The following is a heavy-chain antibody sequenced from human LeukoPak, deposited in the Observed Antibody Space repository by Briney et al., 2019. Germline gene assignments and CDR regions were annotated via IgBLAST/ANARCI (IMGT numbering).Heavy chain of an antibody. J-gene: IGHJ4*02. CDR1: GYTFTSYA. D-gene: IGHD1-26*01. V-gene: IGHV1-3*01. Sequence: ASVKVSFTASGYTFTSYAIHWVRQAPGQRLEWMGWISAGNGNTKYSQNFQGRVTFISNTSATTAFMELSSLRSEDAAVYYCARDSGSGNNDYWGQGTLVTVSS. CDR2: ISAGNGNT. CDR3: ARDSGSGNNDY.